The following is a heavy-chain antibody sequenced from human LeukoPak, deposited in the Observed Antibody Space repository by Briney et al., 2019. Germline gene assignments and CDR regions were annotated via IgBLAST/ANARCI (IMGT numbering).Heavy chain of an antibody. Sequence: SETLSLTCTVSGGSISSYYWSWIRQPPGKGGEWVGYIYYSGSTNYNHSLKSRVTISVEKSKKQFSLKLSSVTAADTAVYYCASYDYGGRDAFDIWGQGTMVTVSS. V-gene: IGHV4-59*01. CDR3: ASYDYGGRDAFDI. D-gene: IGHD4/OR15-4a*01. CDR1: GGSISSYY. J-gene: IGHJ3*02. CDR2: IYYSGST.